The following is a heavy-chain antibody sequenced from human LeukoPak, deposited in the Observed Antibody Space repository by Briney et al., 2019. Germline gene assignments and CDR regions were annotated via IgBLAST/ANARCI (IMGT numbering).Heavy chain of an antibody. CDR2: IYTSGST. CDR1: GGSISSGSYY. J-gene: IGHJ3*02. V-gene: IGHV4-61*02. Sequence: SETLSLTCTVSGGSISSGSYYWSWIRQPAGKGLEWIGRIYTSGSTNYNPSLKSRVTISVDTSKNQFSLKLSSVTAADTAVYYCARFAGYSSGWYDYAFDIWGQGTMVTVSS. D-gene: IGHD6-19*01. CDR3: ARFAGYSSGWYDYAFDI.